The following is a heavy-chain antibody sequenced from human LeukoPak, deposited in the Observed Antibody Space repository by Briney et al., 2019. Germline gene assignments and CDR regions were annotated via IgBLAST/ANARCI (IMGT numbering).Heavy chain of an antibody. CDR1: GYTFTGYY. V-gene: IGHV1-18*04. Sequence: ASVKVSCKASGYTFTGYYMHWVRQAPGQGLEWMGWINPNSGNTNYAQKLQGRVTMTTDTSTSTAYMELRSLRSDDTAVYCCATDGVYNWNDGSYYYYGMDVWGQGTTVTVSS. CDR2: INPNSGNT. D-gene: IGHD1-1*01. J-gene: IGHJ6*02. CDR3: ATDGVYNWNDGSYYYYGMDV.